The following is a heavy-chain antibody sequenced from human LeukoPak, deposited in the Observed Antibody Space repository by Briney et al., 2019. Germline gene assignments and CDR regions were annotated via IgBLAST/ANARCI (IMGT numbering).Heavy chain of an antibody. CDR2: IKRDGREK. V-gene: IGHV3-7*01. J-gene: IGHJ4*02. Sequence: GGSLRLSCAASGFTFSSNWMSWVRQAPRKGLEWVANIKRDGREKYYVDSVKGRFTISRDNAKTSLYLQMNSLRAEDTAVYYCARSKYYFDYWGQGTLVTVSS. CDR3: ARSKYYFDY. CDR1: GFTFSSNW.